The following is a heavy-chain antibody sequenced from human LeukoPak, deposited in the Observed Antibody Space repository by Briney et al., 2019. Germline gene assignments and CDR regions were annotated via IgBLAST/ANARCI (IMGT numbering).Heavy chain of an antibody. J-gene: IGHJ5*02. Sequence: GGSLRLSCAASGFTFSIHSINWVRQAPGKGLEWISYIGSSGITIYYADSVKGRFTISRDNAKNSLYLQMNSLRAEDTAVYYCARETTYGGSRFDPWGQGTLVTVSS. V-gene: IGHV3-48*04. CDR3: ARETTYGGSRFDP. CDR1: GFTFSIHS. D-gene: IGHD4-23*01. CDR2: IGSSGITI.